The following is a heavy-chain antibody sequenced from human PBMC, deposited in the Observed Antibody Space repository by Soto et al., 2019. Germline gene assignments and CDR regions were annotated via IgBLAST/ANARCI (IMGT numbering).Heavy chain of an antibody. CDR3: AKVFSPEGGNYFDH. CDR1: GFTFSNYA. V-gene: IGHV3-23*01. CDR2: ISNSFSDGNT. Sequence: EVQLLESGGGLVQPGGTLRLSCAASGFTFSNYAMDWVRQAPGKGLEWVSAISNSFSDGNTHYADSVKGRLTISRDNDKNTVFLEMNSLRAEDTAVYYCAKVFSPEGGNYFDHGGQGTLVTVSS. J-gene: IGHJ4*02.